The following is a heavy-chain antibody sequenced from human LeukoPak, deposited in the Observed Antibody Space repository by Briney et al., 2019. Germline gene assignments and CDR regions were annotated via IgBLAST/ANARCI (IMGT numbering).Heavy chain of an antibody. CDR2: INHSGST. J-gene: IGHJ6*03. CDR1: GGSFSGYY. Sequence: SETLSLTCAVYGGSFSGYYWSWIRQPPGKGLEWIGEINHSGSTNYNPPLKSRVTISVDTSKNQFSLKLSSVTAADTAVYYCARHQGYSPYYYYMDVWGKGTTVTVSS. D-gene: IGHD6-13*01. CDR3: ARHQGYSPYYYYMDV. V-gene: IGHV4-34*01.